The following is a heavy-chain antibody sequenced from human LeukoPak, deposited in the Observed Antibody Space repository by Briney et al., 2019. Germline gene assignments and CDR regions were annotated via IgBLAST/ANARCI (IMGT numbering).Heavy chain of an antibody. CDR1: GFTFSSYA. J-gene: IGHJ6*02. D-gene: IGHD6-13*01. V-gene: IGHV3-9*01. Sequence: EPGGSLRLSCAASGFTFSSYAMSWVRQAPGKGLEWVSGISWNSGSIGYADSVKGRFTISRDNAKNSLYLQMNSLRPEDTAVYYCAKDVGSSWLYDYYYYGMDVWGQGTTVTVSS. CDR3: AKDVGSSWLYDYYYYGMDV. CDR2: ISWNSGSI.